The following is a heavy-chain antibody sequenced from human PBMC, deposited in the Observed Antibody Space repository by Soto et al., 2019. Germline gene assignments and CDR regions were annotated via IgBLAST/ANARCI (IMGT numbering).Heavy chain of an antibody. CDR2: ISVYNGNT. D-gene: IGHD2-2*01. Sequence: SLKRSRKTAVYTKTIALISCGRHDPGQGLEWMGWISVYNGNTNYAQNFQGRVSMTTDTSTSTVYMELRNLRSDDTAVYYCARGVVVPAATGTTWFDPWGQRTLVT. V-gene: IGHV1-18*01. CDR1: VYTKTIAL. CDR3: ARGVVVPAATGTTWFDP. J-gene: IGHJ5*02.